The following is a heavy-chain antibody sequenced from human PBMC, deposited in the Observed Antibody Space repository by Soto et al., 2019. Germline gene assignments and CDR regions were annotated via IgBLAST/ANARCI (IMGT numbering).Heavy chain of an antibody. V-gene: IGHV3-30-3*01. D-gene: IGHD3-22*01. CDR2: ISYDGSNK. Sequence: LRLSCAASGFTFSSYAMHWVRQAPGKGLEWVAVISYDGSNKYYADSVKGRFTISRDNSKNTLYLQMNSLRAEDTAVYYCARGYYYDSSGYYSHFDYWGQGPLLTVS. CDR1: GFTFSSYA. J-gene: IGHJ4*02. CDR3: ARGYYYDSSGYYSHFDY.